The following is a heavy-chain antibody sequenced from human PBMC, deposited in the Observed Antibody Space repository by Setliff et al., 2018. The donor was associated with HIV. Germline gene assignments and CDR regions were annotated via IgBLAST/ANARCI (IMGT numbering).Heavy chain of an antibody. D-gene: IGHD1-26*01. CDR1: GGSISNSRYY. J-gene: IGHJ6*02. CDR2: IYYSGST. Sequence: SETLSLTCTVSGGSISNSRYYWSWIRQPPGKGLEWIGSIYYSGSTYYNPSLKSRVTISVDTSKNQFSLKLSSVTAADTAVYYCAREVVVGATGGMDVWGQGTTVTVSS. CDR3: AREVVVGATGGMDV. V-gene: IGHV4-39*02.